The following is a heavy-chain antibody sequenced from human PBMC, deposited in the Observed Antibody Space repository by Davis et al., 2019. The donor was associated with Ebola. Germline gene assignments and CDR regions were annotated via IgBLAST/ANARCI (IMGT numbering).Heavy chain of an antibody. J-gene: IGHJ4*02. CDR1: GGSISSGDYY. D-gene: IGHD3-10*01. Sequence: SETLSLTCTVSGGSISSGDYYWSWIRQPPGKGLEWIGYIYYSGSTYYNPSPKSRVTISVDTSKNQFSLKLSSVTAADTAVYYCARGRFTMVRGVDYWGQGTLVTVSS. CDR3: ARGRFTMVRGVDY. V-gene: IGHV4-30-4*01. CDR2: IYYSGST.